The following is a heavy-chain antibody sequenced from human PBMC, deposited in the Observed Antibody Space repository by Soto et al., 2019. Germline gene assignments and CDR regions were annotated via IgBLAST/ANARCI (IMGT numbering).Heavy chain of an antibody. CDR2: IYWNDDK. V-gene: IGHV2-5*01. J-gene: IGHJ4*02. CDR1: GFSLSTSGLG. CDR3: AHRPSGWYLFDY. D-gene: IGHD6-19*01. Sequence: QITLKESGPTLVRPTQTLPLTCTFSGFSLSTSGLGVGWIRQPPGKALEWLALIYWNDDKRYSQSLKARLTITKDTSKNQVVLTMTNMDPVDTATYYCAHRPSGWYLFDYWGQGTLVTVSS.